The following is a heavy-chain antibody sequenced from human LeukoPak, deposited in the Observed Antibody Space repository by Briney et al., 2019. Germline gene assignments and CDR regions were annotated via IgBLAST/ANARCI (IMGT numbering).Heavy chain of an antibody. CDR1: GGSISSHY. CDR2: IHYSGSM. Sequence: SVTLSLTCTVSGGSISSHYWSWIRQPPGKGLEWIGYIHYSGSMNHNPALKSRVTISVDTSKNQFSLKLTSVTAADTAVYYCARGSTGAWDYWGQGTLVTVSS. CDR3: ARGSTGAWDY. D-gene: IGHD1-1*01. V-gene: IGHV4-59*11. J-gene: IGHJ4*02.